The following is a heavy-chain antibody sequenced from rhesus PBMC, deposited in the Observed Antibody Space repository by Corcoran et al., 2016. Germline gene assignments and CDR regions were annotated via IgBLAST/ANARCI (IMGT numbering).Heavy chain of an antibody. V-gene: IGHV4-76*01. CDR3: ARGAGYLRY. CDR1: GYSISSGYD. Sequence: QVQLQESGPGVVKPSETLSLNCAVSGYSISSGYDWSWIRQPPGKGLEWIGYIYGSSGSTNYNPSLKNRVTISKDTSKIHFSLKLSSVTAADTAVYYCARGAGYLRYWGQGVLVTVSS. CDR2: IYGSSGST. J-gene: IGHJ4*01. D-gene: IGHD2-27*01.